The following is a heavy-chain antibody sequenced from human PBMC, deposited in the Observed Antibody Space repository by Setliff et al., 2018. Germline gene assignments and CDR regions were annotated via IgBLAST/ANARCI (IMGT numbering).Heavy chain of an antibody. D-gene: IGHD1-26*01. CDR3: ATGSDWPTDTDWYFDL. J-gene: IGHJ2*01. CDR2: ISAYNGNT. Sequence: ASVKVSCKASGYTFTSYGISWVRQAPGQGLEWMGWISAYNGNTNYAQKFQGRVTLTADTSTDKAYMELSSLRSEDTAVYYCATGSDWPTDTDWYFDLWGRGTLVTVSS. CDR1: GYTFTSYG. V-gene: IGHV1-18*01.